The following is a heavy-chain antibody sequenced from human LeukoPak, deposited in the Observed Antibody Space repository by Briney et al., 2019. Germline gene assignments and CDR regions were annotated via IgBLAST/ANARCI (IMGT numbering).Heavy chain of an antibody. CDR3: ASPNYDFWSGYAFDI. Sequence: GESLKISCKGPEYSFTSYWIGWVRQMPGKGLEWMGIIYPGDSDTRYSTSFQGQVTISATKSISTAYLQWSSLKASDTAMYYCASPNYDFWSGYAFDIWGQGTMVTVSS. CDR2: IYPGDSDT. CDR1: EYSFTSYW. J-gene: IGHJ3*02. D-gene: IGHD3-3*01. V-gene: IGHV5-51*01.